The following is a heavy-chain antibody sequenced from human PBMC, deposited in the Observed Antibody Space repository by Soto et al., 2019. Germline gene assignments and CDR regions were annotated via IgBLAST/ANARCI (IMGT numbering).Heavy chain of an antibody. Sequence: QALLVESGGGVVQPGRALRLSCAASGFTFSSCGFYWVRQTPGKGLEWVAVIWYDGSDKKYADSVKGRFTISRDNSKNTLYLQMNSLRAEDTAVYYWARPTTVRGVHYGMDVWGQGTTVMVSS. CDR3: ARPTTVRGVHYGMDV. J-gene: IGHJ6*02. D-gene: IGHD3-10*01. CDR1: GFTFSSCG. V-gene: IGHV3-33*01. CDR2: IWYDGSDK.